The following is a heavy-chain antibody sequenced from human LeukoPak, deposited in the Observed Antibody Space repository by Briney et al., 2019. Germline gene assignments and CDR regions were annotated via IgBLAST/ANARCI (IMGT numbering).Heavy chain of an antibody. J-gene: IGHJ4*02. D-gene: IGHD3-9*01. CDR3: ARGVRYFDWLLDY. CDR1: GFTFSSYG. V-gene: IGHV3-30*03. CDR2: ISYDGSNK. Sequence: GGSLRLSCAASGFTFSSYGMHWVRQAPGKGLEWVAVISYDGSNKYYADSVKGRFTISRDNSKNTLYLQMNSLRAEDTAVYYCARGVRYFDWLLDYWGQGTLVTVSS.